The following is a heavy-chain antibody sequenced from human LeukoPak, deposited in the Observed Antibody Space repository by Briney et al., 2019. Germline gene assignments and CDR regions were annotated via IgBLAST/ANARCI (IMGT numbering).Heavy chain of an antibody. CDR3: ARGIAVAGTQWFGY. D-gene: IGHD6-19*01. CDR1: GASTSSTSHY. J-gene: IGHJ4*02. Sequence: SETLSLTCTVSGASTSSTSHYWDWIRQPPGKGLEWIGSIYYSGSTSYNPSLNSRVTISIDTSKNQFSLKLSSVTAADTAVYYCARGIAVAGTQWFGYWGQGTLVTVSS. CDR2: IYYSGST. V-gene: IGHV4-39*07.